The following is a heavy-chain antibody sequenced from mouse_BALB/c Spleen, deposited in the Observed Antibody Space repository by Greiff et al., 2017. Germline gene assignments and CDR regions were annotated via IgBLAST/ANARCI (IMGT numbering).Heavy chain of an antibody. CDR1: GFTFSSYA. CDR2: ISSGGSYT. CDR3: ARRDGSWFAY. Sequence: VQLKESGGGLVKPGGSLKLSCAASGFTFSSYAMSWVRQTPEKRLEWVATISSGGSYTYYPDSVKGRFTISRDNAKNTLYLQMSSLRSEDTAMYYCARRDGSWFAYWGQGTLVTVSA. J-gene: IGHJ3*01. V-gene: IGHV5-9-3*01. D-gene: IGHD2-3*01.